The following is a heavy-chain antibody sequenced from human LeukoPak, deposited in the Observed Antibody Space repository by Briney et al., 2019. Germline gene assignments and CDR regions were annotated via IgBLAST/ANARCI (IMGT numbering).Heavy chain of an antibody. CDR3: ARDITTNCSSTSCYTVFDY. CDR1: GGSISSGGYF. CDR2: IYHSGST. J-gene: IGHJ4*02. D-gene: IGHD2-2*02. Sequence: PSETLSLTCTVSGGSISSGGYFWSWIRQPPGKGLEWIGYIYHSGSTYYNPSLKSRVTISVDRSKNQFSLKLSSVTAADTAVYYCARDITTNCSSTSCYTVFDYWGQGTLVTVSS. V-gene: IGHV4-30-2*01.